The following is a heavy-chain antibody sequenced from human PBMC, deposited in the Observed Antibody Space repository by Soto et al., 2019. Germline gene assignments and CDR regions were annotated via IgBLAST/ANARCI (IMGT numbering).Heavy chain of an antibody. CDR3: ARMGVIPFYYYGMDV. CDR1: GFTVSSNY. Sequence: SLRLSCAASGFTVSSNYMSWVRQAPGKGLEWVSVIYSGGSTYYADSVKGRFTISRDNSKNTLYLQMNSLRAEDTAVYYCARMGVIPFYYYGMDVWGQGTTVTVSS. V-gene: IGHV3-66*01. J-gene: IGHJ6*02. CDR2: IYSGGST. D-gene: IGHD3-16*02.